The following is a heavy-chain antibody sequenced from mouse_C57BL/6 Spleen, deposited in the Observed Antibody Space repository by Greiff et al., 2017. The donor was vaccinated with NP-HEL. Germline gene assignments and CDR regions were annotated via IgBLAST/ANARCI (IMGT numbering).Heavy chain of an antibody. Sequence: QVQLQQPGAELVKPGASVKLSCKASGYTFTSYWMHWVKQRPGQGLEWIGMIHPNSGSTNYNEKFKSKATLTVDKSSSTAYMQLSSLTSEDSAVYYCARGRYSNYGYYFDYWGQGTTLTVSS. CDR2: IHPNSGST. J-gene: IGHJ2*01. D-gene: IGHD2-5*01. CDR1: GYTFTSYW. V-gene: IGHV1-64*01. CDR3: ARGRYSNYGYYFDY.